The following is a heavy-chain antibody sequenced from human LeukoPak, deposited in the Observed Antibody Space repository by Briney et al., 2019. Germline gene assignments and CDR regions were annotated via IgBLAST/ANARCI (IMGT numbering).Heavy chain of an antibody. Sequence: PSETLSLTCTVSGGSISSSSYYWGWIRQPPGKGLEWIGSIYYSGSTYYNPSLKSRVTISVDTSKNQFSLKLSSVTAADTAVYYCARHVPGYDWFDPWGQGTLVTVSS. D-gene: IGHD5-12*01. CDR3: ARHVPGYDWFDP. CDR1: GGSISSSSYY. J-gene: IGHJ5*02. V-gene: IGHV4-39*01. CDR2: IYYSGST.